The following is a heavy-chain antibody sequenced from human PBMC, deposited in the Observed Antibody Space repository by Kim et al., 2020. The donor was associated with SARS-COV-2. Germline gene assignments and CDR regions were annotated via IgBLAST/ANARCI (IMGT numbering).Heavy chain of an antibody. J-gene: IGHJ6*02. CDR2: INPNSGGT. CDR1: GYTFTGYY. D-gene: IGHD3-3*01. V-gene: IGHV1-2*06. CDR3: ASERFLEWLSSIYYYGMDV. Sequence: ASVKVSCKASGYTFTGYYMHWVRQAPGQGLEWMGRINPNSGGTNYAQKFQGRVTMTRDTSISTAYMELSRLRSDDTAVYYCASERFLEWLSSIYYYGMDVWGQGTTVTVSS.